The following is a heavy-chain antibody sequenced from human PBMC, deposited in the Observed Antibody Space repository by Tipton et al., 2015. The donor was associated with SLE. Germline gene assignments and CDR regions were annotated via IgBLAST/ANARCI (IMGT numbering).Heavy chain of an antibody. CDR2: INPNDGVT. D-gene: IGHD3-3*01. CDR3: ARGYDFWSGLIDY. Sequence: QLVQSGAEVTKPGASVKVSCKASGYTFTGFYIHWVRQAPGQGLEWMGWINPNDGVTYYAQKFQGRVTMTRDTSISTAYMELSSLRSDDTAVFYCARGYDFWSGLIDYWGQGTLVTVSS. V-gene: IGHV1-2*02. J-gene: IGHJ4*02. CDR1: GYTFTGFY.